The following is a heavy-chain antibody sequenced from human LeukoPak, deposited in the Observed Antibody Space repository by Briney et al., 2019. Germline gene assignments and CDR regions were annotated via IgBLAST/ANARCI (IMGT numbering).Heavy chain of an antibody. J-gene: IGHJ4*02. CDR1: GFTFSSYG. CDR3: AREYSSSSRSYYFDY. CDR2: IWYDGSNK. D-gene: IGHD6-6*01. Sequence: PGGSLRLSCAASGFTFSSYGMHWVRQAPGKGLEWVAVIWYDGSNKYYADSVKGRFTISRDNSKNTLYLQMNSLRAEDTAVYYCAREYSSSSRSYYFDYWGQGTLVTVSS. V-gene: IGHV3-33*01.